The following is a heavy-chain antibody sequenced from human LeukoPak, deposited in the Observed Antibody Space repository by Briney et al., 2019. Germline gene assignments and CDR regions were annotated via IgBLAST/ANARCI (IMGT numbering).Heavy chain of an antibody. V-gene: IGHV3-21*01. CDR2: ISSSSSYI. D-gene: IGHD1-26*01. J-gene: IGHJ4*02. CDR1: GFTLSSDS. CDR3: AKAIVY. Sequence: GGSLRLSCAASGFTLSSDSMNWGREAPGQGLEWVSSISSSSSYISYAGSVKGRFTISRDNAKHSLYLQMTSLRAEDTAVYYCAKAIVYWGQGTLVTVSS.